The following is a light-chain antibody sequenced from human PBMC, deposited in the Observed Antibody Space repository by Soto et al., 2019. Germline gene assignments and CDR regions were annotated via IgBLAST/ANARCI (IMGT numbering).Light chain of an antibody. Sequence: IQMTQSPSTLSASVGDRVTITCRASQSISSWLAWYQQKPGKAPKLLIYDASSLESGVPSRFSGSGSGTEFTLTISSLQPDDFATYYCQPATSFPPGPFAQRTRLE. CDR3: QPATSFPPGP. CDR2: DAS. CDR1: QSISSW. J-gene: IGKJ5*01. V-gene: IGKV1-5*01.